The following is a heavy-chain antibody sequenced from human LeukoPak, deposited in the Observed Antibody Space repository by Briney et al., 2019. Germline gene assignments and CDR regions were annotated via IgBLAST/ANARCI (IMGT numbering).Heavy chain of an antibody. CDR2: ISAYDGNT. V-gene: IGHV1-18*01. Sequence: ASVKVSCKASGYTFTSYGISWVRQAPGQGHEWMGWISAYDGNTNYAQKLQGRVTMTTDTSTSTAYMELRSLRSDDTAVYYCARAPGIAVAGTSWFDPWGQGTLVTVSS. CDR1: GYTFTSYG. CDR3: ARAPGIAVAGTSWFDP. J-gene: IGHJ5*02. D-gene: IGHD6-19*01.